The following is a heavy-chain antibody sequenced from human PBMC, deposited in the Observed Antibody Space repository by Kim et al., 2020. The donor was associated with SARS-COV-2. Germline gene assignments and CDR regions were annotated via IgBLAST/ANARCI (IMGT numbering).Heavy chain of an antibody. J-gene: IGHJ3*02. CDR1: GYSFTSYW. V-gene: IGHV5-51*01. D-gene: IGHD1-26*01. CDR2: IYPGYSDT. Sequence: GESLKISCKGSGYSFTSYWIGWVRQMPGKGLEWMGIIYPGYSDTRYSPSFQGQVTISADQSISTAYLQWSSLKASDTAMYYCARQVGATRDAFDIWGQGTMVTVSS. CDR3: ARQVGATRDAFDI.